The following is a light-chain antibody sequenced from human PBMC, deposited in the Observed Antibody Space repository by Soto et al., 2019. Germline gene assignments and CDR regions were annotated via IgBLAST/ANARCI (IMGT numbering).Light chain of an antibody. Sequence: DIQMPQSPSSLSASVGDRVTISCRASHSVNKYLNWYQQKPGNVPTLLIYAATTLQGGVPSRFTGSGFGADFTVTISNLQPEDFATYYCQQSFSTPLSFGGGTKVEIK. J-gene: IGKJ4*01. CDR2: AAT. CDR3: QQSFSTPLS. V-gene: IGKV1-39*01. CDR1: HSVNKY.